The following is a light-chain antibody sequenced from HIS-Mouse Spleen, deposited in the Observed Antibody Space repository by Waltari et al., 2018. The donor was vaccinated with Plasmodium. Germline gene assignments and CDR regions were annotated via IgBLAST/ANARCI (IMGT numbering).Light chain of an antibody. Sequence: DIVLTQSPGTLSLSPGERATLSCRASQSVSSSYLAWYQQKPGQAPRLLIYGASSRATGIPDRFSGSESGTDFTLTISRLEPEDFAVYYCQQYGSSPGTFGGGTKVEIK. CDR1: QSVSSSY. CDR2: GAS. J-gene: IGKJ4*01. CDR3: QQYGSSPGT. V-gene: IGKV3-20*01.